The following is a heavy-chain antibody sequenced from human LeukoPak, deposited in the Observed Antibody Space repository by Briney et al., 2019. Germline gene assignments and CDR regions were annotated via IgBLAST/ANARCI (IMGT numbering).Heavy chain of an antibody. V-gene: IGHV2-70*11. Sequence: TLSLTCTVSGGSISSGDYYWSWIRQPPGKALEWLARIDWDDDKYYSTSLKTRLTISKDTSKNQVVLTMTNMDPVDTATYYCARSRILTGYSFDYWGQGTLVTVSS. J-gene: IGHJ4*02. D-gene: IGHD3-9*01. CDR3: ARSRILTGYSFDY. CDR2: IDWDDDK. CDR1: GGSISSGDYY.